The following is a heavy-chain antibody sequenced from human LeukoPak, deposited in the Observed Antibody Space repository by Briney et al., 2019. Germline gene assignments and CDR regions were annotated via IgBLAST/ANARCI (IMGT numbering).Heavy chain of an antibody. V-gene: IGHV3-23*01. D-gene: IGHD3-10*01. CDR3: AKVWVQGVIRVPGFDP. CDR1: GFTFSSYA. J-gene: IGHJ5*02. CDR2: ISGSGGST. Sequence: GGSLRLSCAASGFTFSSYAMSWVRQAPGKGLEWVSAISGSGGSTYYADSVKGRFTISRDNSKNTLYLQMNSLRAEDTAVYYCAKVWVQGVIRVPGFDPWGQGTLVTVSP.